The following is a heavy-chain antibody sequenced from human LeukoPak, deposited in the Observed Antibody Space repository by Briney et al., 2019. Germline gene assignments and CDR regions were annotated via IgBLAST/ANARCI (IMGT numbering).Heavy chain of an antibody. CDR1: GYTFTIYG. CDR2: ISAYNGNT. D-gene: IGHD3-3*01. J-gene: IGHJ4*02. Sequence: ASVKVSFKASGYTFTIYGISWVRQAPGQGREWMGWISAYNGNTNYAQRLQGRVTITTDTSTSTAYMELRSLRSDDTAVYYCARDGLRFLEWLPPVDYWGQGTLVTVSS. CDR3: ARDGLRFLEWLPPVDY. V-gene: IGHV1-18*01.